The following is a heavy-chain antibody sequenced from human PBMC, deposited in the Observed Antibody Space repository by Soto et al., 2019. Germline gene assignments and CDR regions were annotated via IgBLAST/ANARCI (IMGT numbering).Heavy chain of an antibody. J-gene: IGHJ6*02. CDR3: ARDIIGGGYYWSVKPSYYYYGMDV. Sequence: EVQLVESGGGLVKPGGSLRLSCAASGFTFSSYSMNWVRQAPGKGLEWVSSIGSSSSYIYYADSVKGRFTISRDNAKTSLXXQXNXXRAEDTAVYYCARDIIGGGYYWSVKPSYYYYGMDVWGQGTTVTVSS. V-gene: IGHV3-21*01. CDR1: GFTFSSYS. D-gene: IGHD3-22*01. CDR2: IGSSSSYI.